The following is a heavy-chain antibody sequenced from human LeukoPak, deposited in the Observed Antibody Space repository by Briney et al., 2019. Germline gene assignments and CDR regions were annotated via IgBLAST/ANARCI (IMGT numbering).Heavy chain of an antibody. CDR1: GYTFTGYY. CDR2: INPNSGGT. D-gene: IGHD6-13*01. Sequence: ASVKVSCKASGYTFTGYYMHWVRQAPGQGLEWMGWINPNSGGTNYAQKFQGRVTMTRDTSISTAYMELSRLRSDDTAVYYCAREVRIAAAGLLLHYYYYMDVWGKGTTVTVSS. J-gene: IGHJ6*03. V-gene: IGHV1-2*02. CDR3: AREVRIAAAGLLLHYYYYMDV.